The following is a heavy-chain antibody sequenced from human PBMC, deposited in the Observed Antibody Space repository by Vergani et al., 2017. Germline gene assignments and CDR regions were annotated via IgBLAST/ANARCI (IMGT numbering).Heavy chain of an antibody. CDR2: IIPIFGTA. V-gene: IGHV1-69*01. CDR1: GGTFKSNT. D-gene: IGHD3-10*01. Sequence: QVQLVQSGAEVKKPGSSVKVSCKTSGGTFKSNTFSWVRQAPGQGLEWMGGIIPIFGTADYAQDFQGRLSITADESTSTVYMELSSLRSDDTAIYYCARPVYYYGSGSRAYYMDVWGKGTTVTVSS. CDR3: ARPVYYYGSGSRAYYMDV. J-gene: IGHJ6*03.